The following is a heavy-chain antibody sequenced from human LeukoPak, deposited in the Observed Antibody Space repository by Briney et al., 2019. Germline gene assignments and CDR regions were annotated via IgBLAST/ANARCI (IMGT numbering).Heavy chain of an antibody. CDR2: IYPGDSDT. J-gene: IGHJ4*02. Sequence: GESLKISSKGSGYSFTSYWIGWVRQMPGKGLEWMGIIYPGDSDTRYSPSFQGQVTISADKSISTAYLQWSSLKASDTAMYYCARPTNYYDSSGFVGPLFDYWGQGTLVTVSS. CDR3: ARPTNYYDSSGFVGPLFDY. D-gene: IGHD3-22*01. V-gene: IGHV5-51*01. CDR1: GYSFTSYW.